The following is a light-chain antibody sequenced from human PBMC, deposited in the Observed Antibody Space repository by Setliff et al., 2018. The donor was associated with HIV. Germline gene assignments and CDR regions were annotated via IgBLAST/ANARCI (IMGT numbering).Light chain of an antibody. V-gene: IGLV2-14*01. J-gene: IGLJ1*01. CDR1: SSDVGGYNY. CDR3: SSYAITNTLP. Sequence: VLTQPASVSGSPGQSITISCTGTSSDVGGYNYVSWYQQHPGKAPKLIIYEVKNRPSGVSNRFSGSKSGNTASLTISGLQAEDEADYYCSSYAITNTLPFGTGTKVTVL. CDR2: EVK.